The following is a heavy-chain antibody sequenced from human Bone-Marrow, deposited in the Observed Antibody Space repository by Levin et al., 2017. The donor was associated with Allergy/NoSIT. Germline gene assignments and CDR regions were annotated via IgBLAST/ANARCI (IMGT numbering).Heavy chain of an antibody. CDR3: ARIYCSGGSCYFDY. CDR1: GFSLSTSGMR. D-gene: IGHD2-15*01. CDR2: IDWDDDK. V-gene: IGHV2-70*04. J-gene: IGHJ4*02. Sequence: QTLSLTCTFSGFSLSTSGMRVSWIRQPPGKALEWLARIDWDDDKFYSTSLKTRLTISKDTSKNQVVLTMTNMDPVDTATYYCARIYCSGGSCYFDYWGQGTLVTVSS.